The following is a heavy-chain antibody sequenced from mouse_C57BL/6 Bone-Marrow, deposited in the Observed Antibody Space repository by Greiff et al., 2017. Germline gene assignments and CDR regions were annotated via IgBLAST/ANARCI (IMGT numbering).Heavy chain of an antibody. D-gene: IGHD1-1*01. Sequence: VQLQQSGAELARPGASVKMSCKASGYTFTSYTMHWVKQRPGQGLEWIGYINPSSGYTKYNQKFKDKATLTADKSSSTAYMQLSSLTSEDSAVYYCARSSITTAYYFDYWGQGTTLTVSS. CDR2: INPSSGYT. V-gene: IGHV1-4*01. CDR3: ARSSITTAYYFDY. J-gene: IGHJ2*01. CDR1: GYTFTSYT.